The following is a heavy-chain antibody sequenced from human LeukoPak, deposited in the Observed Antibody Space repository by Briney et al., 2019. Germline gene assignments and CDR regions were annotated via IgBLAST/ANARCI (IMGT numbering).Heavy chain of an antibody. V-gene: IGHV3-48*03. D-gene: IGHD3-3*01. CDR3: AKDQGTAIFGVIIPDWYFDL. CDR1: GFAFSSYE. Sequence: PGGSLRLSCTASGFAFSSYEMNWVRQAPGMGLEGVSLISRSGTTIYYADPVKGRFTTSRDNSQNTLYLQMSSLRAEDTAVYYCAKDQGTAIFGVIIPDWYFDLWGRGTLVTVSS. J-gene: IGHJ2*01. CDR2: ISRSGTTI.